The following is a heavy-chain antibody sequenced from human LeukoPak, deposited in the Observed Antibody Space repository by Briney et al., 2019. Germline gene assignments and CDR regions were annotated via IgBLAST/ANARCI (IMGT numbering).Heavy chain of an antibody. D-gene: IGHD3-10*01. CDR2: ISGSGGST. J-gene: IGHJ4*02. Sequence: GGSLRLSCAASGFTFSSYAMSWVRQAPGKGLEWVSAISGSGGSTYYADSVKGRFTISTDKSKNTLYLQMNSLRAEDTAVYYCAKLLRGTVVPYFDYWGQGTLVTVSS. CDR1: GFTFSSYA. CDR3: AKLLRGTVVPYFDY. V-gene: IGHV3-23*01.